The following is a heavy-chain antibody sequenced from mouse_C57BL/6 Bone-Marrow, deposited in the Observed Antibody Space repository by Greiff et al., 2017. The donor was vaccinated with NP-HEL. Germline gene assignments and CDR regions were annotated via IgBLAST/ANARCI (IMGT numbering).Heavy chain of an antibody. CDR1: GFTFSSYA. V-gene: IGHV5-4*01. Sequence: EVKVVESGGGLVKPGGSLKLSCAASGFTFSSYAMSWVRQTPEKRLEWVATISDGGSYTYYPDNVKGRFTISRDNAKNNLYLQMSHLKSEDTAMYYGARDGYGSSHWYFDVWGTGTTVTVSS. CDR2: ISDGGSYT. CDR3: ARDGYGSSHWYFDV. J-gene: IGHJ1*03. D-gene: IGHD1-1*01.